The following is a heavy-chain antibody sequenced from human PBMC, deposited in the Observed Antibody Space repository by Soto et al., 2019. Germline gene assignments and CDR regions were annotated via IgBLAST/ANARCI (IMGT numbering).Heavy chain of an antibody. D-gene: IGHD6-19*01. CDR3: ACSIAVAGAFIY. J-gene: IGHJ4*02. CDR1: GFTFSSYA. CDR2: ISYDGSNK. Sequence: GGSLRLSCAASGFTFSSYAMHWVRQAPGKGLEWVAVISYDGSNKYYADSVKGRFTISRDNSKNTLYLQMNSLRAEDTAVYYCACSIAVAGAFIYWGQGTLVTVSS. V-gene: IGHV3-30-3*01.